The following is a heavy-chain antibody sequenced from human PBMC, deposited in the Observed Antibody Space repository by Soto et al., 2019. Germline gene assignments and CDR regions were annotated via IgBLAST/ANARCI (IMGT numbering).Heavy chain of an antibody. J-gene: IGHJ5*02. CDR2: IIPILGIA. Sequence: QVQLVQSGAEVKKPGSSVKVSCKASGGTFSSYTISWVRQAPGQGLEWMGRIIPILGIANYAQKFQGRVTIPAXXSXGXXYMELSSLRSEDTAVYYCASIPHSSSGYDYNWFDPWGQGTLVTVSS. D-gene: IGHD5-12*01. CDR3: ASIPHSSSGYDYNWFDP. CDR1: GGTFSSYT. V-gene: IGHV1-69*02.